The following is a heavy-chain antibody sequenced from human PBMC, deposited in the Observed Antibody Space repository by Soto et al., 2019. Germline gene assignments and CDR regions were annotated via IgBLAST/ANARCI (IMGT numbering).Heavy chain of an antibody. J-gene: IGHJ6*02. CDR3: AREELLVIYSGYDSYYGMDV. CDR2: IYYSGST. V-gene: IGHV4-30-4*01. D-gene: IGHD5-12*01. CDR1: GGSISSGDYY. Sequence: PSETLSLTCTVSGGSISSGDYYWSWIRQPPGKGLEWIGYIYYSGSTYYNPSLKSRVTISVDTSKNQFSLKLSSVTAADTAVYYRAREELLVIYSGYDSYYGMDVWGQGTTVPVYS.